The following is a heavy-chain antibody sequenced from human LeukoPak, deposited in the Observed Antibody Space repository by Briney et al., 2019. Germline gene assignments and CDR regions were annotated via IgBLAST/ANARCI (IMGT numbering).Heavy chain of an antibody. V-gene: IGHV3-23*01. CDR2: ISGSGANT. Sequence: GGSLRLSCAASGFTFSTYAMSGVPQAPGKGLEGVSTISGSGANTYYADSVRGRFTISRDNSKNTLYLHMSSLRAEDTAVYDCAKEKAGYSNPYYFDYWGQGTLVTVSS. CDR3: AKEKAGYSNPYYFDY. D-gene: IGHD3-9*01. J-gene: IGHJ4*02. CDR1: GFTFSTYA.